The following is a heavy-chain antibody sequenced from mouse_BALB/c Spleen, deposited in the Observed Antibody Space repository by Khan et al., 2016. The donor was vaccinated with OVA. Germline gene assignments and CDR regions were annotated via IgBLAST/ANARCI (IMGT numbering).Heavy chain of an antibody. CDR3: AKEGAYYSSDGWFAY. Sequence: QVQLKESGAELTRPGASVKMSCKASGYTFTSYTMHWVKQRPGQGLEWIGYINPVSDYTNYNQNFKDKATLTADKSSSTAYMQLRSLTSEDSSVYYCAKEGAYYSSDGWFAYWGQGTLVTVST. CDR1: GYTFTSYT. V-gene: IGHV1-4*01. CDR2: INPVSDYT. J-gene: IGHJ3*01. D-gene: IGHD2-12*01.